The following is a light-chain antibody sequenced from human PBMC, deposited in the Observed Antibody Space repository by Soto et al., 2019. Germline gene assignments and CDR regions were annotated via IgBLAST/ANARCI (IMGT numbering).Light chain of an antibody. CDR2: AAS. CDR1: HSLSIY. CDR3: LQSYSTPWT. V-gene: IGKV1-39*01. J-gene: IGKJ1*01. Sequence: DIQMTQSPSYLSASVGDRVTITCRTCHSLSIYLNWYQQKPGKAPNLLIYAASSLGSGVPSRSSGSVSGTDFTLIISSLQPEDIATYYFLQSYSTPWTFGQGNKVEIK.